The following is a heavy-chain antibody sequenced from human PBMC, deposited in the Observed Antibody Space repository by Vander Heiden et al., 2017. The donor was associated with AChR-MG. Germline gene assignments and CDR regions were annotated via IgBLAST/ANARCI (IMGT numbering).Heavy chain of an antibody. J-gene: IGHJ4*02. D-gene: IGHD2-15*01. V-gene: IGHV3-30*03. CDR2: ISYDGSNK. CDR1: GFACGSSG. CDR3: ATHQVVVGAATFGYFDY. Sequence: VGLAGSGCRVVPLAGSPSVDWGGCGFACGSSGMHWVRQAPGKGLEWVAVISYDGSNKYYADSVKGRFTISRDNSKNTLYLQMNSLRAEDTAVYYCATHQVVVGAATFGYFDYWGQGTLVTVSS.